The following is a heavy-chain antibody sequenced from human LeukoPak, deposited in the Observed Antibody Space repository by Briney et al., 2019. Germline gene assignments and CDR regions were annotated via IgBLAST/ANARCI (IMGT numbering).Heavy chain of an antibody. CDR2: IGATGGST. D-gene: IGHD3-10*01. J-gene: IGHJ4*02. Sequence: GGSLRLSCAASGFTVSSNYMSWVRQAPGKGLEWVTGIGATGGSTYYADSVRGRFTISRDNYKNILYLQMNSLRAEDTAIYYCAKGYAVRGFYFENWGQGTLVTVSS. V-gene: IGHV3-23*01. CDR1: GFTVSSNY. CDR3: AKGYAVRGFYFEN.